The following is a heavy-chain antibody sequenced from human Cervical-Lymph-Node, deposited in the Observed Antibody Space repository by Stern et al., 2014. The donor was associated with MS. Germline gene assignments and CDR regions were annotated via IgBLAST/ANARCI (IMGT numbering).Heavy chain of an antibody. CDR1: GGSISSSSYY. CDR3: ARHPPYSSSPNWFDP. J-gene: IGHJ5*02. V-gene: IGHV4-39*01. CDR2: IYYSGST. D-gene: IGHD6-6*01. Sequence: QLVESGPGLVKPSETLSLTCTVSGGSISSSSYYWGWIRQPPVKGLEWIGSIYYSGSTYYNPSLKSRGTITLDTSQNHFSLKLSSVTAADTAVYYCARHPPYSSSPNWFDPWGQGTLVTVSS.